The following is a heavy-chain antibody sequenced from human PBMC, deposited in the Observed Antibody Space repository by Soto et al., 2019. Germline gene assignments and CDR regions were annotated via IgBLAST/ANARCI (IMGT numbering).Heavy chain of an antibody. CDR1: GFTFGNYA. CDR2: ISDPGTST. D-gene: IGHD2-21*02. J-gene: IGHJ2*01. CDR3: AKSLVTPSDAFDL. Sequence: GGALRLSCAASGFTFGNYAMNWVRQAPGKGLEWISSISDPGTSTYYANSVKGRFSMSRDNSKNTLFLQMNRLRADDTAVYFCAKSLVTPSDAFDLWRR. V-gene: IGHV3-23*01.